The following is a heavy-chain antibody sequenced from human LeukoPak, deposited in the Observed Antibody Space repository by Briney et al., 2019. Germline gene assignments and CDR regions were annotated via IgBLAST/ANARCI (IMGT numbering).Heavy chain of an antibody. Sequence: ASVKVSCKASGYTFTGYYMHWVRQAPGQGLEWMGWINPNSGGANYAQKFQGRVTMTRDTSISTAYMELSRLRSDDTAVYYCARAVTRDCSSTSCYTRNAFDIWGQGTMVTVSS. CDR3: ARAVTRDCSSTSCYTRNAFDI. CDR1: GYTFTGYY. CDR2: INPNSGGA. V-gene: IGHV1-2*02. J-gene: IGHJ3*02. D-gene: IGHD2-2*02.